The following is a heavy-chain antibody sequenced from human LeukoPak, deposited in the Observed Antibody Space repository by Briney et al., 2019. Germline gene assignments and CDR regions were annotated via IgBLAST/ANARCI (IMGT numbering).Heavy chain of an antibody. J-gene: IGHJ4*02. V-gene: IGHV4-34*01. CDR2: INHSGST. Sequence: PSETLSLTCAVYGGPFSGYYWSWIRQPPGKGLEWIGEINHSGSTNYNPSLKSRVTISVDTSKNQFSLKLSSVTAADTAVYYCARYRVVPAAIRSLDYWGQGTLVTVSS. CDR3: ARYRVVPAAIRSLDY. D-gene: IGHD2-2*02. CDR1: GGPFSGYY.